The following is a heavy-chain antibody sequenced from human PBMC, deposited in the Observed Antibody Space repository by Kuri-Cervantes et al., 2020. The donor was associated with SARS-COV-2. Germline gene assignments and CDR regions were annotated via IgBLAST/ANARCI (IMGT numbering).Heavy chain of an antibody. CDR3: ARDAIVTVGSWYDY. Sequence: SVKVSCKASGGTFSSYAISWVRQAPGQGLEWMGGIIPIFGTANYAQKFQGRVTITADESTSTAYMELSSLGSEDTAVYYCARDAIVTVGSWYDYWGQGTLVTVSS. V-gene: IGHV1-69*13. J-gene: IGHJ4*02. D-gene: IGHD6-13*01. CDR1: GGTFSSYA. CDR2: IIPIFGTA.